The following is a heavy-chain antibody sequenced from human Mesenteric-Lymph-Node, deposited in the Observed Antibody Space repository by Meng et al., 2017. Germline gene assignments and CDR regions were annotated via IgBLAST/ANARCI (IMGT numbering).Heavy chain of an antibody. CDR2: IWYDGSNK. Sequence: GESLKISCAASGFTFSSYGMHWVRQAPGKGLEWVAVIWYDGSNKYYADSVKGRFTISRDNSKNTLYLQMNSLRAEDTAVYYCAREDYDILTGYYTNFDYWGQGTLVTVSS. V-gene: IGHV3-33*01. CDR1: GFTFSSYG. D-gene: IGHD3-9*01. CDR3: AREDYDILTGYYTNFDY. J-gene: IGHJ4*02.